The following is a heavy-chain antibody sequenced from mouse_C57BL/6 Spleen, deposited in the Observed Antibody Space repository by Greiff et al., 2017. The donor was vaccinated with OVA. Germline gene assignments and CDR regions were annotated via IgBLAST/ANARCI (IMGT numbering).Heavy chain of an antibody. CDR3: ATTPDFDY. J-gene: IGHJ2*01. V-gene: IGHV1-76*01. CDR1: GYTFTDYY. CDR2: IYPGSGNT. Sequence: QVQLKESGAELVRPGASVKLSCKASGYTFTDYYINWVKQRPGQGLEWIARIYPGSGNTYYNEKFKGKATLTAEKSSSTAYMQLSSLTSEDSAVYFCATTPDFDYWGQGTTLTVSS.